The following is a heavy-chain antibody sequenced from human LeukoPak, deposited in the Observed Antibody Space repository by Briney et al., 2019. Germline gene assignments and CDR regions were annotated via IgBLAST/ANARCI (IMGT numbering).Heavy chain of an antibody. CDR2: IKQDGSEK. D-gene: IGHD6-6*01. CDR1: GFTFGSFW. Sequence: GGSLRLSCAASGFTFGSFWMSWVRQAPGKGLNGVANIKQDGSEKYYVDSVKGRFTISRDNAKNSLSLQMNSLRAEDTAVYYCHAEWITSSPPRAFDYWGQGTLVTVSS. CDR3: HAEWITSSPPRAFDY. J-gene: IGHJ4*02. V-gene: IGHV3-7*01.